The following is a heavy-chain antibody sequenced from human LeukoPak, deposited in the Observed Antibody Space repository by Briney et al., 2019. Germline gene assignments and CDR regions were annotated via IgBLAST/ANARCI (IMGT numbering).Heavy chain of an antibody. V-gene: IGHV3-15*01. CDR3: TPLHDSTVDSAPFDY. CDR1: GFTFSNAL. Sequence: GGSLRLSCAASGFTFSNALMSWVRQAPEKGLEWVGRIKSKNEGGTTDYAAPVKGRFTISRDDSKNTLYLQMNSLKTEDTAVYYCTPLHDSTVDSAPFDYWGQGTLVTVSS. CDR2: IKSKNEGGTT. J-gene: IGHJ4*02. D-gene: IGHD3-22*01.